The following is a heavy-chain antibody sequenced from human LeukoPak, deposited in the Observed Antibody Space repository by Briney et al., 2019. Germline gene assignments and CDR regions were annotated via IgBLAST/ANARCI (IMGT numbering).Heavy chain of an antibody. Sequence: ASVKVSCKASGYTFTDYYIHWVRQAPGQGLEWMGRINPNGGATNYAQKSQGRVTMTSDTSISTAYMELSSLRSDDTAIYYCAKTMEGQWLVTDYWGQGTLVTVSS. CDR2: INPNGGAT. CDR3: AKTMEGQWLVTDY. D-gene: IGHD6-19*01. V-gene: IGHV1-2*06. CDR1: GYTFTDYY. J-gene: IGHJ4*02.